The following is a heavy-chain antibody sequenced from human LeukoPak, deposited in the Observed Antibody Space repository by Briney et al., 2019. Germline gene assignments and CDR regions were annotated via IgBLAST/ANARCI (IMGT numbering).Heavy chain of an antibody. D-gene: IGHD3-10*01. J-gene: IGHJ4*02. CDR1: GFTFSAYG. V-gene: IGHV3-21*01. Sequence: GGSLRLSCATSGFTFSAYGMSWVRQAPGKGLEWVSSISSSSSYIYYADSVKGRFTISRDNAKNSLYLQMNSLRAEDTAVYYCARDRPNYYGSGSSPGFAYWGQGTLVTVSS. CDR3: ARDRPNYYGSGSSPGFAY. CDR2: ISSSSSYI.